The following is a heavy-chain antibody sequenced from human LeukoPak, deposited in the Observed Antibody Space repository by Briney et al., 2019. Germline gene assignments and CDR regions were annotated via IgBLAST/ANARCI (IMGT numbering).Heavy chain of an antibody. D-gene: IGHD3-9*01. Sequence: GGALRLSCAASGFTFSSYDINWVRQAPRKGREWVSAISGSGGKTSYEDSLKGRFNISRDNSRDTLYLQMNGLRSEDTAIYYCAKGYLAVRSGYSYGLDPHYFGCWGQGALV. V-gene: IGHV3-23*01. CDR3: AKGYLAVRSGYSYGLDPHYFGC. J-gene: IGHJ4*02. CDR2: ISGSGGKT. CDR1: GFTFSSYD.